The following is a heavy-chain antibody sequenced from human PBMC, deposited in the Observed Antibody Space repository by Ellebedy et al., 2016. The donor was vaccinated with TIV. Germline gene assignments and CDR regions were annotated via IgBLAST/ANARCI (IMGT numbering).Heavy chain of an antibody. CDR3: SFKGVATRVY. D-gene: IGHD4-23*01. Sequence: GESLKISCAASGFSFTNYAMNCVRQAPGKGLEGVSAVRSSGDTTYYADSVKGRFTISRDNSKNTLYLQMSSLRAEDTAVYYCSFKGVATRVYWGQGTLVTVSS. J-gene: IGHJ4*02. V-gene: IGHV3-23*01. CDR1: GFSFTNYA. CDR2: VRSSGDTT.